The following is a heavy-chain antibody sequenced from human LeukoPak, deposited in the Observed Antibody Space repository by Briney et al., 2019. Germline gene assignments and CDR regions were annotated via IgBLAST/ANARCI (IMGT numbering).Heavy chain of an antibody. V-gene: IGHV3-30*18. CDR2: ISYDGSNK. J-gene: IGHJ5*02. CDR3: AKSRDWFSNWFDP. CDR1: GFTFSSYG. Sequence: GRSLRLSCAASGFTFSSYGMHWVRQAPGKGLESVAVISYDGSNKYYADSVKGRFTISRDNSKNTLYLQMNSLRAEDTAVYYCAKSRDWFSNWFDPWGQGTLVTVSS. D-gene: IGHD3-9*01.